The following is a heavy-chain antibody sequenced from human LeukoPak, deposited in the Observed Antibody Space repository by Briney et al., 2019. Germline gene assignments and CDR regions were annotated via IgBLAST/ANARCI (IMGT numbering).Heavy chain of an antibody. Sequence: ASVKVSCKASGYTFTSYGISWVRQAPGQGLEWMGWISAYNGNTNYAQKVQGRVTMATDTSTSTAYMELRSLRSDDAAVFYCARDSSEDFYDSSGYYSFDFWGQGTLVTVSS. J-gene: IGHJ4*02. CDR1: GYTFTSYG. D-gene: IGHD3-22*01. CDR2: ISAYNGNT. V-gene: IGHV1-18*01. CDR3: ARDSSEDFYDSSGYYSFDF.